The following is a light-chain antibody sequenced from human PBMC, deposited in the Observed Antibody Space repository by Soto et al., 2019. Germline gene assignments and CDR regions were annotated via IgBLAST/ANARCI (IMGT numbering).Light chain of an antibody. CDR3: QQYNSYS. J-gene: IGKJ1*01. Sequence: DIQMTQSPSTLPASVGDRVTITCRASQSISNWLAWSQQKPGTAPKLLIYHASSLQSGVPSRFSGSGSGTEFTLTISSLQPDDFATYYCQQYNSYSFGQGTKVEIK. CDR1: QSISNW. V-gene: IGKV1-5*01. CDR2: HAS.